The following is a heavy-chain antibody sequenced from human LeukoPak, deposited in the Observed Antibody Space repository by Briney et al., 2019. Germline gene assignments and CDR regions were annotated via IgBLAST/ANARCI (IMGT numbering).Heavy chain of an antibody. D-gene: IGHD5-24*01. CDR1: GYSFTNYW. J-gene: IGHJ3*02. V-gene: IGHV5-51*01. CDR2: IYPGDSDT. CDR3: ARHRIQMATRHAFDI. Sequence: GESLKISCKGSGYSFTNYWIGWVRQMPGKGLEWMGIIYPGDSDTRYSPSFQGQVTISADKSISTAYLQWSSLKASDTAMYYCARHRIQMATRHAFDIWGQGTMVTASS.